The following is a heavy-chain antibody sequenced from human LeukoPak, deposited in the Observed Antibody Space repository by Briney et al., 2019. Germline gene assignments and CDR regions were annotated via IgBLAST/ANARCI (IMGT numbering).Heavy chain of an antibody. CDR1: GGSISSYY. D-gene: IGHD3-10*01. CDR3: ARDPHLSIWFGENYYYYYMDV. V-gene: IGHV4-4*07. Sequence: SETLSLTCTVSGGSISSYYWSWIRQPAGKGLEWIGRIYTSGSTNYNPSLKSRVTMSVDTSKNQFSLKLSSVTAADTAVYYCARDPHLSIWFGENYYYYYMDVWGKGTTVTISS. J-gene: IGHJ6*03. CDR2: IYTSGST.